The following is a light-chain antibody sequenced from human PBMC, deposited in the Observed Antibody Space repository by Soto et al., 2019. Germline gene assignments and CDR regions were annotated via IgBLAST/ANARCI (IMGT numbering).Light chain of an antibody. CDR1: QSVSSDY. V-gene: IGKV3-20*01. Sequence: EIVLTQSPGTLSLSPGERPTLSCRASQSVSSDYLAWYQQKPGQAPRLLIYGASIRATGIPHRFGGSGSGTDFTLNINRLEPEDFAVYYCQQYGNSPWTFGQGTKVEIK. J-gene: IGKJ1*01. CDR3: QQYGNSPWT. CDR2: GAS.